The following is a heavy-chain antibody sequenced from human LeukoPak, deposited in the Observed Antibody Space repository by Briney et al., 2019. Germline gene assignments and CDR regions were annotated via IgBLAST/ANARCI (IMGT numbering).Heavy chain of an antibody. V-gene: IGHV3-7*01. Sequence: GGTLRLSCAASGFTFNIYAMSWVRQAPGKGLEWVANIKQDGSEKYYVDSVKGRFTISRDNAKNSLYLQMNSLRAEDTAVYYCARDTYGSGSYYNAPLDYWGQGTLVTVSS. CDR2: IKQDGSEK. CDR1: GFTFNIYA. CDR3: ARDTYGSGSYYNAPLDY. D-gene: IGHD3-10*01. J-gene: IGHJ4*02.